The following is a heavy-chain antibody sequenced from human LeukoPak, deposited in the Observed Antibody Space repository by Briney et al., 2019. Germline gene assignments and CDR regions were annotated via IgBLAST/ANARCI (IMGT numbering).Heavy chain of an antibody. CDR1: GYTFTSYG. Sequence: RASVKVSCKASGYTFTSYGISWVRQAPGQGLEWMGWISAYNGNTNYAQKFQGRVTMTTDTSTSTAYMELRSLRSDDTAVYYCARDLRYSSGLYYFDYWGQGTLVTVSS. CDR2: ISAYNGNT. D-gene: IGHD6-19*01. J-gene: IGHJ4*02. CDR3: ARDLRYSSGLYYFDY. V-gene: IGHV1-18*01.